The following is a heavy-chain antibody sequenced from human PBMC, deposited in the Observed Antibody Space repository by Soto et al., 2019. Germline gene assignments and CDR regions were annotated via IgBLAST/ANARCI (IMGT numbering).Heavy chain of an antibody. J-gene: IGHJ6*02. V-gene: IGHV1-18*01. CDR2: ISAYNGNT. CDR3: ARVTIISQLWFSNYYYGMDV. CDR1: GYTFTSYG. Sequence: GVSVKVSCKASGYTFTSYGISWVRQAPGQGLEWMGWISAYNGNTNYAQKLQGRVTMTTDTFTSTAYMELRSLRSDDTAVYYCARVTIISQLWFSNYYYGMDVWGQGTTVTVSS. D-gene: IGHD5-18*01.